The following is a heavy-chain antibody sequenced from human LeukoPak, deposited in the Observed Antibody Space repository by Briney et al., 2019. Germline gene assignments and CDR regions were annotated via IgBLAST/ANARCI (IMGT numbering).Heavy chain of an antibody. D-gene: IGHD3-10*01. J-gene: IGHJ6*03. Sequence: ASVKVSCKASGYTFTSYGISWVRQAPGQGLEWMGWISAYNGNTNYAQKLQGRVTMTTDTSTSTAYMELRSLRSDDTAVYYCATLTMIRGVIIHYYMDVWGEGTTVTVS. CDR1: GYTFTSYG. CDR3: ATLTMIRGVIIHYYMDV. V-gene: IGHV1-18*01. CDR2: ISAYNGNT.